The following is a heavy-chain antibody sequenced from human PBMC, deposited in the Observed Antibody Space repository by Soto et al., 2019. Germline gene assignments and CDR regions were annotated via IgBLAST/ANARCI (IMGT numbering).Heavy chain of an antibody. J-gene: IGHJ3*02. CDR1: GYTFTSYG. Sequence: VSVKVSCKASGYTFTSYGISWVRQAPGQGLEWMGWISAYNGNTNYAQKLQGRVTMTTDTSTSTAYMELRSLRSDDTAVYYCARDGAYCSGGSCYLNDAFDIWGQGTMVTVSS. CDR2: ISAYNGNT. CDR3: ARDGAYCSGGSCYLNDAFDI. V-gene: IGHV1-18*01. D-gene: IGHD2-15*01.